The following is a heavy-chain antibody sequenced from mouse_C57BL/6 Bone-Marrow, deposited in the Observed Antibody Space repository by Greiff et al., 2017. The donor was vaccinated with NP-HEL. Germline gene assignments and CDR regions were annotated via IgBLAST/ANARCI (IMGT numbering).Heavy chain of an antibody. CDR2: IYPRSGNT. CDR1: GYTFTSYG. Sequence: VQLQQSGAELARPGASVKLSCKASGYTFTSYGISWVKQRTGQGLEWIGEIYPRSGNTYYNEKFKGKATLTADKSSSTAYMELRSLTSEDSAVYVCADYYGSSCYGYFDVWGTGTTVTVSS. V-gene: IGHV1-81*01. CDR3: ADYYGSSCYGYFDV. D-gene: IGHD1-1*01. J-gene: IGHJ1*03.